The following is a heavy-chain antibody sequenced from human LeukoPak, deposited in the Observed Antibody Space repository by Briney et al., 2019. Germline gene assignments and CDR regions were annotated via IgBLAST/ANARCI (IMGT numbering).Heavy chain of an antibody. D-gene: IGHD4-17*01. Sequence: GASVKVSCKASGGTVTTYTLTWVRQAPGQGLEWMGWISAYNGNTNYAQKLQGRVTMTTDTSTSTAYMELRSLRSDDTAVYYCARDGGDLIYGDYRYWGQGTLVTVSS. J-gene: IGHJ4*02. V-gene: IGHV1-18*01. CDR3: ARDGGDLIYGDYRY. CDR2: ISAYNGNT. CDR1: GGTVTTYT.